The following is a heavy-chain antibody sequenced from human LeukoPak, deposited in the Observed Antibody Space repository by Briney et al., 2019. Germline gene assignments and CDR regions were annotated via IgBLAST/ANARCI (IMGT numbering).Heavy chain of an antibody. V-gene: IGHV5-51*01. CDR1: GYSFTSYW. J-gene: IGHJ4*02. D-gene: IGHD6-19*01. CDR2: IYPGDSDT. Sequence: GESLKISCKGSGYSFTSYWIGWVRQMPGKGLEWMVIIYPGDSDTRYSPSFQGQVTISADKSISTAYLQWSSLKASDTAMYYCASPAHYSSGWYYFDYWGQGTLVTVSS. CDR3: ASPAHYSSGWYYFDY.